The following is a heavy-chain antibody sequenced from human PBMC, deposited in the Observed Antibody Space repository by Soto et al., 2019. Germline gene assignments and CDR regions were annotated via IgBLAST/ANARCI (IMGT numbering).Heavy chain of an antibody. CDR3: VTRNRVRPVVPAARGYYYYGMDV. Sequence: GGSLRLSCSASGFTFSSYAMHWVRQAPGKGLEYVSAISSNGGSTYYADSVKGRFTISRDSSKNTLYLQMSSLRAEDTAVYYCVTRNRVRPVVPAARGYYYYGMDVWGQGTTVTVPS. CDR1: GFTFSSYA. CDR2: ISSNGGST. V-gene: IGHV3-64D*08. J-gene: IGHJ6*02. D-gene: IGHD2-2*01.